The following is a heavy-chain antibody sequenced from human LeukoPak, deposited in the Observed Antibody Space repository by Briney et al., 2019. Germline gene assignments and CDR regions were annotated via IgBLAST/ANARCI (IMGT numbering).Heavy chain of an antibody. CDR1: GGSISSSSSY. CDR2: IYYSGST. CDR3: ARADFWSGYSSTY. J-gene: IGHJ4*02. V-gene: IGHV4-39*07. D-gene: IGHD3-3*01. Sequence: LETLSLTCTVSGGSISSSSSYWGWIRQPPGKGLRWIGSIYYSGSTYYNPSLKSRVTVSVDTSKNQFSLKLSSVTAGDTSVYYCARADFWSGYSSTYWGQGTLVTVSS.